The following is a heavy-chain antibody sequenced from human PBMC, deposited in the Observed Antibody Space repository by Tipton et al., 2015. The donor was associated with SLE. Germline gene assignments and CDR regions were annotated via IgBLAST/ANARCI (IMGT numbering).Heavy chain of an antibody. J-gene: IGHJ4*02. CDR2: IYYSGST. Sequence: TLSLTCAVYGGSFSGYYWSWIRQPPGKGLEWIGSIYYSGSTYYNPSLKSRVTISVDTSKNQFSLKLSSVTAADTAVYYCASAPDYWGQGTLVTVSS. V-gene: IGHV4-34*01. CDR1: GGSFSGYY. CDR3: ASAPDY.